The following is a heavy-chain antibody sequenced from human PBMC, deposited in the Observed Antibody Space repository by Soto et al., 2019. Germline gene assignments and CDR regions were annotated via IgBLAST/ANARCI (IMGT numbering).Heavy chain of an antibody. V-gene: IGHV3-23*01. Sequence: GGSLRLSCAASGFTFSNYAMSWVRQAPGKGLEWVSAISGSGGSTYYADSVKGRFTISRDNSKNTLYLQMNSLRAEDTAVYYCAKDWSLYYYDSSGYSLFDYWGQGTLVTVSS. CDR2: ISGSGGST. D-gene: IGHD3-22*01. J-gene: IGHJ4*02. CDR1: GFTFSNYA. CDR3: AKDWSLYYYDSSGYSLFDY.